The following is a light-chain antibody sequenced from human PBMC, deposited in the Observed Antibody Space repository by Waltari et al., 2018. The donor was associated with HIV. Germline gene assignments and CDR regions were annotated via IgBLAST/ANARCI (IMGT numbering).Light chain of an antibody. V-gene: IGLV1-44*01. CDR1: SSNIGSNT. CDR3: AAWDDSLNGVI. J-gene: IGLJ2*01. Sequence: QSVLTQPPSASGTPGQRVTISCSGSSSNIGSNTVNWYQQLPGTAPKLLIYNNNQRPSWVPDRFSGSKSGTSASLAISGLQSEDEADYYCAAWDDSLNGVIFGGGTKLTVL. CDR2: NNN.